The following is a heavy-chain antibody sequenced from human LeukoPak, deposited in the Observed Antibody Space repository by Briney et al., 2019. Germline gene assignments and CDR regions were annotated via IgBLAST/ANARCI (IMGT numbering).Heavy chain of an antibody. CDR3: ARTLRITIFGVVPAPLDV. Sequence: PSETLSLTCAVYGGSFSGHYWSWIRQPPGKGLEWIGEINHSGSTNYNPSLKSRVTISVDTSKNQFSLKLSSVTAADTAVYYCARTLRITIFGVVPAPLDVWGKGTTVTVSS. V-gene: IGHV4-34*01. J-gene: IGHJ6*04. CDR2: INHSGST. CDR1: GGSFSGHY. D-gene: IGHD3-3*01.